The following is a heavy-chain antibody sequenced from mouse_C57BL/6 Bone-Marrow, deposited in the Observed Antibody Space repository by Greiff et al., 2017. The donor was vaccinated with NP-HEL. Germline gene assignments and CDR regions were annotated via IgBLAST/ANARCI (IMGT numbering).Heavy chain of an antibody. CDR3: ERAYYGTYGGAWFAY. V-gene: IGHV1-54*01. CDR2: INPGSGGT. CDR1: GYAFTNYL. D-gene: IGHD2-10*01. Sequence: QVQLKQSGAELVRPGTSVKVSCKASGYAFTNYLIEWAKQRPGQGLEWIGVINPGSGGTTYNETFKGKATLTADKSSSTAYMQLSSLTAEDSAVYFCERAYYGTYGGAWFAYWGQGTLVTVSA. J-gene: IGHJ3*01.